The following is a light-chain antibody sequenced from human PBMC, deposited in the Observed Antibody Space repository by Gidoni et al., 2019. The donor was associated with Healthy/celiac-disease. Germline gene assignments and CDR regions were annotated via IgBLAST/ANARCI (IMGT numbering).Light chain of an antibody. Sequence: DIQMTQSPSSLSASVGDRVTITCQASQDISNYLNWYQQKPGKAPKLLIYDASNLETGDPSRFSGSGSGTDFTFNISSLQPEDIATYYCQQYDNLPYSFGQGTKLEIK. J-gene: IGKJ2*03. V-gene: IGKV1-33*01. CDR2: DAS. CDR3: QQYDNLPYS. CDR1: QDISNY.